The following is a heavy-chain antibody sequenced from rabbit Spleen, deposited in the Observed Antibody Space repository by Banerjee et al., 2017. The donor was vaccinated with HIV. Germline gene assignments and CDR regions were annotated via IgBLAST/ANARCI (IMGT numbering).Heavy chain of an antibody. CDR1: GVSFSTNHY. D-gene: IGHD8-1*01. Sequence: QSLEESGGDLVKPGASLTLTCTASGVSFSTNHYMCWVRQAPGKGLEWIACINTYTAKGVYATWAKGRFTISRTSSTTVTLQMTSLTAADTATYFCARDAGSGDYIDVYFDLWGPGTLVTVS. CDR3: ARDAGSGDYIDVYFDL. CDR2: INTYTAKG. V-gene: IGHV1S40*01. J-gene: IGHJ4*01.